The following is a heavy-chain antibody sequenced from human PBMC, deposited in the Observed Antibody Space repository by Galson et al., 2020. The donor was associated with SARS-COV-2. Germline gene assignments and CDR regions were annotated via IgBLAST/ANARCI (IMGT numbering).Heavy chain of an antibody. Sequence: SVKVSCKASGGTFSSYAISWVRQAPGQGLEWMGGIIPIFGTANYAQKFKGRVTITADESTSTAYMELSSLRSEDTAVYYCARSDDSSGYGWSDPWGQGTLVTVSS. J-gene: IGHJ5*02. CDR2: IIPIFGTA. CDR3: ARSDDSSGYGWSDP. CDR1: GGTFSSYA. V-gene: IGHV1-69*13. D-gene: IGHD3-22*01.